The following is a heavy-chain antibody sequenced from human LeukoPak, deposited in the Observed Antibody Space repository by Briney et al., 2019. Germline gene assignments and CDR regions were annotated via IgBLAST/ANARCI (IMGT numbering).Heavy chain of an antibody. J-gene: IGHJ3*02. CDR3: AGNSSGYYPDAFDI. Sequence: GGSLRLSCAASGFTFSSYSMNWVRQAPGKGLEWVSYISSSSSTIYYADSVKGRFTISRDNATNSLYLQMNSLRDEDTAVYYCAGNSSGYYPDAFDIWGQGTMVTVSS. CDR1: GFTFSSYS. D-gene: IGHD3-22*01. V-gene: IGHV3-48*02. CDR2: ISSSSSTI.